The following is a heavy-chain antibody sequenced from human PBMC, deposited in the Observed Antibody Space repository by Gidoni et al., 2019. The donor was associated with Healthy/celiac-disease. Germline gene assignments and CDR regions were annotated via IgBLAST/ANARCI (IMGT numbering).Heavy chain of an antibody. Sequence: QVQLFQSGAEVKKPWSSMKVYCKSSCDTFSSYAISWLRQAPGQGIEWMGRIIPILGIANYEQKFQGMVTINADKSTSTDYMELSSRRSEDTAVYYCARGRNCSSTSCHLYYYYGMDVWGQGTTVTVSS. CDR1: CDTFSSYA. J-gene: IGHJ6*02. CDR3: ARGRNCSSTSCHLYYYYGMDV. V-gene: IGHV1-69*09. D-gene: IGHD2-2*01. CDR2: IIPILGIA.